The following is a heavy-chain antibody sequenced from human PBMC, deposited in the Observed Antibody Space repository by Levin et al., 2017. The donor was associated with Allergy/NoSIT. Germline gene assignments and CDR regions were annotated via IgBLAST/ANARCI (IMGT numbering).Heavy chain of an antibody. CDR1: GGSITNNSYF. CDR3: ARVENYYGSRTFEYFLH. V-gene: IGHV4-39*07. D-gene: IGHD3-10*01. Sequence: SETLSLTCAVSGGSITNNSYFWGWIRQPPGKGPEWVGSISYRGTTYINPSLKSRVTISVDTSKNQFSLKVNSVTAADTALYYCARVENYYGSRTFEYFLHWGQGTLVTVSS. J-gene: IGHJ1*01. CDR2: ISYRGTT.